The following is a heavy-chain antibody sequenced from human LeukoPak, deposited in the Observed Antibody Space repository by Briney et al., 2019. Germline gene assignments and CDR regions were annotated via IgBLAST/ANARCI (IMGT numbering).Heavy chain of an antibody. Sequence: PSETLSLTCTVSGGSISSGGYYWSWIRQPPGKGLEWIGYIYHSGSTYYNPSLKSRVTISVDRSKNQFSLKLSSVTAADTAVYYCARESIAAAGTYYVWGKGTTVTVSS. CDR3: ARESIAAAGTYYV. CDR2: IYHSGST. V-gene: IGHV4-30-2*01. CDR1: GGSISSGGYY. D-gene: IGHD6-13*01. J-gene: IGHJ6*04.